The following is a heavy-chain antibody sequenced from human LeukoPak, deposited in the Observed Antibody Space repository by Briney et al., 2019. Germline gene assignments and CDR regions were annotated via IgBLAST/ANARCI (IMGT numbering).Heavy chain of an antibody. V-gene: IGHV3-23*01. D-gene: IGHD3-9*01. J-gene: IGHJ5*02. Sequence: PGGSLRLSCAASGFTFSSYAMSWVRQAPGKGLEWVSAISGSGGSTYYADSVKGRFTISRDNSKNTLYLQMNSPRAEDTAVYYCAKADYDILTGPRTNWFDPWGQGTLVTVSS. CDR2: ISGSGGST. CDR3: AKADYDILTGPRTNWFDP. CDR1: GFTFSSYA.